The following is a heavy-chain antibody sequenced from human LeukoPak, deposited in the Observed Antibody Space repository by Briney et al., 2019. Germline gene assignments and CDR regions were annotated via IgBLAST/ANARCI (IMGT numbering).Heavy chain of an antibody. CDR2: INPNSGGT. CDR1: GYTFTGYY. V-gene: IGHV1-2*02. CDR3: AREYSGYDQYYYYYYMDV. Sequence: ASVKVSCKASGYTFTGYYMHWVRQAPGQGLEWMGWINPNSGGTNYAQKFQGRVTITRDTSISTAYMELSRLRTDDTAVYYCAREYSGYDQYYYYYYMDVWGKGTTVTVSS. D-gene: IGHD5-12*01. J-gene: IGHJ6*03.